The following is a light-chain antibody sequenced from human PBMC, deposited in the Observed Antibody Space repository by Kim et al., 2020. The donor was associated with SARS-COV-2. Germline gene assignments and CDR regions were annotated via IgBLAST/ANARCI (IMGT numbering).Light chain of an antibody. J-gene: IGKJ1*01. CDR3: LQANGYPRV. CDR1: QGIYNN. V-gene: IGKV1-17*01. CDR2: GAS. Sequence: SASVGDRVTITCRASQGIYNNLGWYQQKPGKAPKCLIYGASILQSGVPSRFSGSGSGTAFTLTINGLEPEDFATYFCLQANGYPRVFGQGTKV.